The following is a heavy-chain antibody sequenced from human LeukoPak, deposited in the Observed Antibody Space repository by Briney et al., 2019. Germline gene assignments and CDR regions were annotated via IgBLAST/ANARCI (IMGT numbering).Heavy chain of an antibody. J-gene: IGHJ4*02. CDR2: ISGSGGTS. V-gene: IGHV3-23*01. Sequence: GGSLRLSCAASGFTFSSYSMNWVRQAPGKGLEWVSSISGSGGTSYYADSVKGRFTISRDNSKNTLCLQMSSLRADDTAVYYCAKESLRYDFDYWGQGTLVTVSS. D-gene: IGHD1-1*01. CDR3: AKESLRYDFDY. CDR1: GFTFSSYS.